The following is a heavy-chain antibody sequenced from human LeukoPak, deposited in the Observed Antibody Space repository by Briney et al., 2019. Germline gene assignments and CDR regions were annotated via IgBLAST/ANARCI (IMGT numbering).Heavy chain of an antibody. CDR2: IIPILVIA. D-gene: IGHD1-7*01. J-gene: IGHJ4*02. CDR3: ARDDAWNYGGYFDY. Sequence: ASVKVSCKASGGTFSSYTISWVRQAPGQGLEWMGRIIPILVIANYAQKFQGRVTITADKSTSTAYMELSSLRSEDTAVYYCARDDAWNYGGYFDYWGEGTLVTVSS. V-gene: IGHV1-69*04. CDR1: GGTFSSYT.